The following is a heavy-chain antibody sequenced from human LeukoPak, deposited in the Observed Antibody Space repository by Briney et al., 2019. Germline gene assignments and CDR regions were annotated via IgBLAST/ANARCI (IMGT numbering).Heavy chain of an antibody. CDR2: ISSSGSTI. D-gene: IGHD3-22*01. CDR1: GFTFSSYE. CDR3: ARARSAYYYDIRFGAFDI. J-gene: IGHJ3*02. Sequence: GGSLRLSCAASGFTFSSYEMKWVRQAPGKGLEWVSYISSSGSTIYYADSVKGRFTISRDNAKNSLYLQMNSLRAEDTAVYYCARARSAYYYDIRFGAFDIWGQGTMVTVSS. V-gene: IGHV3-48*03.